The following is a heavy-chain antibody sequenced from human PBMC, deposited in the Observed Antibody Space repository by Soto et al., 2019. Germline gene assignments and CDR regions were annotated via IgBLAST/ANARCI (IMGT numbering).Heavy chain of an antibody. CDR1: GYSFTRYD. J-gene: IGHJ5*02. D-gene: IGHD3-10*01. CDR2: MNPSSGNT. Sequence: QVQLVQAGAEVKKPGASVKISCKASGYSFTRYDINWVRQAPGQGLEWMGWMNPSSGNTGYAQKFQGRVTMTRNTSITTASMELGSLKSEETAVYFCARARVLGGNWCDPWGQGTLVIVSS. CDR3: ARARVLGGNWCDP. V-gene: IGHV1-8*01.